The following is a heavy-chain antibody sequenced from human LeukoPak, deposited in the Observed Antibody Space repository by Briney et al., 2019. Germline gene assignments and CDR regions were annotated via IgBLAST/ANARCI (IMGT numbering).Heavy chain of an antibody. D-gene: IGHD3-22*01. J-gene: IGHJ4*02. CDR2: INPNSGGT. Sequence: GASVKVSCKASGYTFTGYYMHWVRQAPGRGLEWMGWINPNSGGTNYAQKFQGRVTMTRDTSISTAYMELTRLRSDDTAVYYCARVSVYYYDSSGYYSNFDYWGQGTLVTVSS. CDR3: ARVSVYYYDSSGYYSNFDY. V-gene: IGHV1-2*02. CDR1: GYTFTGYY.